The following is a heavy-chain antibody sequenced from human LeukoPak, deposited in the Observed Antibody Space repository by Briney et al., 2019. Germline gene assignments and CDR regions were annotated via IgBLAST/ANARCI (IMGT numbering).Heavy chain of an antibody. J-gene: IGHJ4*02. CDR3: ARDLVAAAYFDY. V-gene: IGHV4-59*01. CDR2: IYYSGST. CDR1: GGSISSYY. Sequence: SETLSLTCTVSGGSISSYYWSWIRQPPGKGLEWIGYIYYSGSTNYNPSLKSRVTISVDTSKNQFSLKLSSVTAADTAVYYCARDLVAAAYFDYWGQGTLVTVSS. D-gene: IGHD2-15*01.